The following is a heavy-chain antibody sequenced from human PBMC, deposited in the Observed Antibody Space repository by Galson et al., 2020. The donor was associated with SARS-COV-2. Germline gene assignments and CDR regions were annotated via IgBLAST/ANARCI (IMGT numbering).Heavy chain of an antibody. CDR1: GGSISSYY. D-gene: IGHD5-18*01. Sequence: SETLSLTCTVSGGSISSYYWSWIRQPPGKGLEWIGYIYYSGSTNYNPSLKSRVTISVDTSKNQFSLKLSSVTAADTAVYYCARQGGYSYGYGTDWYFDLWGRGTLVTVSS. CDR3: ARQGGYSYGYGTDWYFDL. J-gene: IGHJ2*01. CDR2: IYYSGST. V-gene: IGHV4-59*08.